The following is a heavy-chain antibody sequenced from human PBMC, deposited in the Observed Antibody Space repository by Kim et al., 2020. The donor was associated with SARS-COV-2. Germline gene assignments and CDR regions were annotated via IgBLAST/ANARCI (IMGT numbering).Heavy chain of an antibody. CDR2: IYYTGST. CDR3: APHSSTWGAAFDI. D-gene: IGHD6-13*01. Sequence: SETLSLTCTVSAGSIGSYYWSWIRQPPGKGLEWIGYIYYTGSTNYNPSLKSRVTISVDTSKNQFSLKLTSVTAADTAVYYCAPHSSTWGAAFDIWGQGT. J-gene: IGHJ3*02. V-gene: IGHV4-59*13. CDR1: AGSIGSYY.